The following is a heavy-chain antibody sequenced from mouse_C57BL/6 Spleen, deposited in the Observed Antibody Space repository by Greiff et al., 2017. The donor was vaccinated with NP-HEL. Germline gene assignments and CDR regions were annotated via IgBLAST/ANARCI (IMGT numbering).Heavy chain of an antibody. D-gene: IGHD1-1*01. J-gene: IGHJ2*01. CDR3: ARSVITTVVASDY. CDR1: GYTFTSYW. CDR2: INPSNGGT. Sequence: QVQLQQPGTELVKPGASVKLSCKASGYTFTSYWMHWVKQRPGQGLAWIGNINPSNGGTNYNEKFKSKATLTVDKSSSTAYMQLSSLTSEDSAVYYCARSVITTVVASDYWGQGTTLTVSS. V-gene: IGHV1-53*01.